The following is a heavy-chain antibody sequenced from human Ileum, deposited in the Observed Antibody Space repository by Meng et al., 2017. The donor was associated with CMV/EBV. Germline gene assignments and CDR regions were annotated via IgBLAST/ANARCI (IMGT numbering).Heavy chain of an antibody. D-gene: IGHD3-22*01. CDR1: CASFSGYY. J-gene: IGHJ4*02. CDR3: ARGDDSSGYYWNRWSY. V-gene: IGHV4-34*01. CDR2: INHSGST. Sequence: QVEVRRVGAGLLEASWHLSLTCAVICASFSGYYWSWYRQPPGKGLEWIGEINHSGSTNYNPSLKSRVTVSVDTSKNHFSLKLSSVTAADTAVYYCARGDDSSGYYWNRWSYWGQGTLVTVSS.